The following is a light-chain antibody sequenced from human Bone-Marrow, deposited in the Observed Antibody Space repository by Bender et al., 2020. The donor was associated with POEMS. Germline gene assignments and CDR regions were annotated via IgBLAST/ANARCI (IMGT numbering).Light chain of an antibody. Sequence: QSALTQPRSVSGSPGQSVTISCAGTSSDVGGSNYVSWYQQHPGKAPKLMIYDVGKRPSGVPDRFSGSKSGNTASLTISGLQAEDEAAYYCATWDDSLSAWVFGGGTKLTVL. V-gene: IGLV2-11*01. J-gene: IGLJ3*02. CDR2: DVG. CDR3: ATWDDSLSAWV. CDR1: SSDVGGSNY.